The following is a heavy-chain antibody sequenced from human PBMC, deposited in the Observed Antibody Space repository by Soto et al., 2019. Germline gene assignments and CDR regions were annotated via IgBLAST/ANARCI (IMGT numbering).Heavy chain of an antibody. D-gene: IGHD6-19*01. J-gene: IGHJ4*02. Sequence: QVQLQESGPGLVKPSETLSLNCTVSGGPISSYYWSWIRQSPGKGLEWIGYIYYSGSTNYNPSLXXXXXXXXXXXXXXXXXXXXXXXXXXXXXXXXXRGSSGWPPRLDYWGQGTLVTVSA. CDR2: IYYSGST. CDR3: XRGSSGWPPRLDY. CDR1: GGPISSYY. V-gene: IGHV4-59*01.